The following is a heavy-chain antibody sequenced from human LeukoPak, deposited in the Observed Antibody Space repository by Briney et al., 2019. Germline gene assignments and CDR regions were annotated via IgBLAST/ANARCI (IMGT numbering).Heavy chain of an antibody. J-gene: IGHJ3*02. D-gene: IGHD3/OR15-3a*01. V-gene: IGHV3-30*18. CDR1: GFTFSHYG. CDR3: AKDDIPANGLYDAFDI. CDR2: ISNDGNNK. Sequence: PGGSLRLSCAASGFTFSHYGMHWVRQAPGKGLEWVAVISNDGNNKDYADSVKGRFTISRDNSKNTLNLQMNSLRAEDTAVYYCAKDDIPANGLYDAFDIWGQGTKVTVSA.